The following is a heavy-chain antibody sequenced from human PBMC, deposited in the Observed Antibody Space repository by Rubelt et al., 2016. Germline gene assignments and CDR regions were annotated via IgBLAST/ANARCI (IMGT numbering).Heavy chain of an antibody. Sequence: QVQLEESGGGVVQPGGSLSLSCAASGFTFSSYGMHWVRQAPGKGLDWVAFIRCDGSINSYADSVKCRFTISRENSKNTLYLQMNSLRAEETAMYYCAKAQEFDTWGQGTMVTVSS. J-gene: IGHJ3*01. CDR3: AKAQEFDT. CDR1: GFTFSSYG. V-gene: IGHV3-30*02. CDR2: IRCDGSIN. D-gene: IGHD3-10*01.